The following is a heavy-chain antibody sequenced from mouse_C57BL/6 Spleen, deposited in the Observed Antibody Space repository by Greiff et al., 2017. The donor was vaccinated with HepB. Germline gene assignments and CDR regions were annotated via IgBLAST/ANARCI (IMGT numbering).Heavy chain of an antibody. CDR2: IDPENGDT. V-gene: IGHV14-4*01. CDR3: TRLTTVVATDY. J-gene: IGHJ2*01. D-gene: IGHD1-1*01. CDR1: GFNIKDDY. Sequence: VQLQQSGAELVRPGASVKLSCTASGFNIKDDYMHWVKQRPEQGLEWIGWIDPENGDTEYASKFQGKATITADTSSNTAYLQLSSLTSEDTAVYYCTRLTTVVATDYWGQGTTLTVSS.